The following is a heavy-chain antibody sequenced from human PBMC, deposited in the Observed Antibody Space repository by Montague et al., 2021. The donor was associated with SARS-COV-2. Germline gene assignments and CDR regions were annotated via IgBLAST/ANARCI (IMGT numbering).Heavy chain of an antibody. V-gene: IGHV4-39*01. Sequence: SETLSLTCTASGGSVSSSPYYWGWIRQPPGRGLEWVGSISYSGRTYFSPSLKSRLTISVDSSDNQFSLRLSSVTAADTAVYYCASSYYYGSGTYVYNYYMDVWGKGTTVTVSS. D-gene: IGHD3-10*01. CDR2: ISYSGRT. CDR3: ASSYYYGSGTYVYNYYMDV. J-gene: IGHJ6*03. CDR1: GGSVSSSPYY.